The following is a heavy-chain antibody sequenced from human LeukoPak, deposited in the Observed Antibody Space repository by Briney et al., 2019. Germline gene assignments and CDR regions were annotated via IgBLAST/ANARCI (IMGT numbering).Heavy chain of an antibody. CDR1: GGSVSSYY. J-gene: IGHJ4*02. CDR3: ARAIEMATILFDY. D-gene: IGHD5-24*01. CDR2: IYYSGST. V-gene: IGHV4-59*02. Sequence: SETLSLTCTVSGGSVSSYYWSWIRQPPGKGLEWIGYIYYSGSTNYNPSLKSRVTISVDTSKNQFSLKLSSVTAADTAVYYCARAIEMATILFDYWGQGTLVTVSS.